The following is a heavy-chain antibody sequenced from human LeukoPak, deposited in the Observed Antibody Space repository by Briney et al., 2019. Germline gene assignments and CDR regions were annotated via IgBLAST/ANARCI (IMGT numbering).Heavy chain of an antibody. V-gene: IGHV1-69*13. Sequence: GASVKVSCKASGGTFSNYAISWMRQAPGQGPEWMGGIIPSFGTANYAQKFEGRVNITVDESTNIAYMELRSLRSEDAAVYYCAKGGYCSGGTCYIRGFDPWGQGTLVTVSS. J-gene: IGHJ5*02. CDR1: GGTFSNYA. CDR3: AKGGYCSGGTCYIRGFDP. CDR2: IIPSFGTA. D-gene: IGHD2-15*01.